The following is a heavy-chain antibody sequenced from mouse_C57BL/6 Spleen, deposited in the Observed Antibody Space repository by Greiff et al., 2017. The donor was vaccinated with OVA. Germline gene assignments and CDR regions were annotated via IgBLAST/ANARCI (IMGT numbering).Heavy chain of an antibody. V-gene: IGHV2-2*01. CDR2: IWSGGST. D-gene: IGHD3-2*02. CDR1: GFSLTSYG. CDR3: ARPAQALWYFDV. Sequence: QVQLKESGPGLVQPSQSLSITCTVSGFSLTSYGVHWVRQSPGKGLEWLGVIWSGGSTDYNAAFISRLSISKDNSKSQVFFKMNSLQADDTAIDYCARPAQALWYFDVWGTGTTVTVSA. J-gene: IGHJ1*03.